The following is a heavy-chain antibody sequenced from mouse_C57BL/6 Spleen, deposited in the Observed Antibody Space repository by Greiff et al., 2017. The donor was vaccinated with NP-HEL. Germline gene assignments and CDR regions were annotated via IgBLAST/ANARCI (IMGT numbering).Heavy chain of an antibody. J-gene: IGHJ1*03. D-gene: IGHD2-5*01. CDR1: GYSITSGYY. Sequence: EVQVVESGPGLVKPSQSLSLTCSVTGYSITSGYYWNWIRQFPGNKLEWMGYISYDGSNNYNPSLKNRISITRDTSKNQFFLKLNSVTTEDTATYYCASVRPYYSKGRYFDVWGTGTTVTVSS. V-gene: IGHV3-6*01. CDR3: ASVRPYYSKGRYFDV. CDR2: ISYDGSN.